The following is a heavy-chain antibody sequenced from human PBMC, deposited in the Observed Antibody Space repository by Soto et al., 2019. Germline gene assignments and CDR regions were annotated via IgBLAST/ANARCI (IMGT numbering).Heavy chain of an antibody. Sequence: QVQLVESGGGVVQPGRSLRLSRAASGLTFSNYAMFWVRQSPGEGLEWVAVISYDGRHEDYVDSVKGRFSISRDNSKDTLYLQMDSLKAEDTAVYYCARRTAAAYYMDVWGKGTTVTVSS. CDR1: GLTFSNYA. V-gene: IGHV3-30*03. J-gene: IGHJ6*03. CDR3: ARRTAAAYYMDV. CDR2: ISYDGRHE. D-gene: IGHD6-13*01.